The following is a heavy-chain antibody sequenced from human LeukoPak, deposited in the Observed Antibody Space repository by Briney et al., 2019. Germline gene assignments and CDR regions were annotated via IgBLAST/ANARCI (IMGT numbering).Heavy chain of an antibody. CDR2: IYYSGST. CDR1: GGSISSYY. Sequence: SETLSLTCTVSGGSISSYYWSWLRQPPGKGLEWIGYIYYSGSTNYNPSLKSRVTISVDTSKNQFSLKLSSVTAADTAVYYCATLGNYYYDSSGTGDYWGQGTLVTVSS. V-gene: IGHV4-59*01. CDR3: ATLGNYYYDSSGTGDY. J-gene: IGHJ4*02. D-gene: IGHD3-22*01.